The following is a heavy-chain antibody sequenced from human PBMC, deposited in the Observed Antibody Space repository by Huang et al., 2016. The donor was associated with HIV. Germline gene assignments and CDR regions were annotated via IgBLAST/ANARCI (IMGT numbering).Heavy chain of an antibody. CDR1: GFMLSTFG. CDR2: ISNDGSRK. CDR3: AKPSGDYEFFDF. J-gene: IGHJ4*02. V-gene: IGHV3-30*18. Sequence: QVHLEESGGGVVQPGRPLRLSCTASGFMLSTFGIDWVGQAPGNGLEWVAGISNDGSRKYYVDSLKCRFTISRDNSKNIVYLQMNSLRPEDTAVYYCAKPSGDYEFFDFWGQGTVVTVSS. D-gene: IGHD4-17*01.